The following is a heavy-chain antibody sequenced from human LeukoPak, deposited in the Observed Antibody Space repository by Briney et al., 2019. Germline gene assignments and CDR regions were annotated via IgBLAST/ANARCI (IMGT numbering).Heavy chain of an antibody. CDR3: ARAKEYYDILTGYHISRYYFDY. Sequence: ASVKVSCKASGYTFTGYYMHWVRQAPGQGLEWMGWINPNSGGTNYAQKLQGRVTMTRDTSISTAYMERSRLRSDDTAVYYCARAKEYYDILTGYHISRYYFDYWGQGTLVTVSS. CDR2: INPNSGGT. CDR1: GYTFTGYY. V-gene: IGHV1-2*02. J-gene: IGHJ4*02. D-gene: IGHD3-9*01.